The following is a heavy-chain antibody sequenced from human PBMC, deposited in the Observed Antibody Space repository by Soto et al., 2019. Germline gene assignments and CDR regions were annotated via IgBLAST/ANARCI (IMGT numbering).Heavy chain of an antibody. CDR2: IYPGDSDT. J-gene: IGHJ4*02. Sequence: PGESLKISCKGSGYSVTRYWIGWVRQVPGKGLEWMGIIYPGDSDTRYSPSFQGQVTISADKSISTAYLQWSSLKTSDTAMYYCARHAGNSWKGDYFDYWGQGALVTVSS. CDR3: ARHAGNSWKGDYFDY. D-gene: IGHD6-13*01. CDR1: GYSVTRYW. V-gene: IGHV5-51*01.